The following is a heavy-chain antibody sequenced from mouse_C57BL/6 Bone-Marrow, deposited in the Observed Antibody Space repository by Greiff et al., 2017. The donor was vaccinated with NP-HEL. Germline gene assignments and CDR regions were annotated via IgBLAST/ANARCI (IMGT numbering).Heavy chain of an antibody. Sequence: DVMLVESGGGLVQPGGSLSLSCAASGFTFTDYYMSWVRQPPGKALEWLGFIRNKANGYTTEYSASVKGRFTISRDNSQSILYLQMNALRAEDSATYYCASKALDYDYDGAMDYWGQGTSVTVSS. D-gene: IGHD2-4*01. CDR2: IRNKANGYTT. J-gene: IGHJ4*01. CDR3: ASKALDYDYDGAMDY. V-gene: IGHV7-3*01. CDR1: GFTFTDYY.